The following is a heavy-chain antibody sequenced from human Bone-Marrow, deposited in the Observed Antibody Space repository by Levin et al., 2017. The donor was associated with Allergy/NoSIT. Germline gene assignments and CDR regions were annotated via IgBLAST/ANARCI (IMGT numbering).Heavy chain of an antibody. V-gene: IGHV3-9*01. J-gene: IGHJ4*02. CDR2: ISWSGGSI. CDR3: ARGAAAGDLDY. CDR1: GFTFDDYA. D-gene: IGHD6-13*01. Sequence: LSLTCAASGFTFDDYAMHWVRRPPGKGLEWVSAISWSGGSIAYADSVKGRFAISRDNAKNSLYLQMDSLRINDTAFYYCARGAAAGDLDYWGQGTLVTVSS.